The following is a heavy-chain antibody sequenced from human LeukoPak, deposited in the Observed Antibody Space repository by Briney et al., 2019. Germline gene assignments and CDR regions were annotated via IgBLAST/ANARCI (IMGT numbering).Heavy chain of an antibody. CDR2: ISGSGGST. V-gene: IGHV3-23*01. D-gene: IGHD4-23*01. J-gene: IGHJ4*02. CDR1: GFTFSSYA. Sequence: GGSLRLSCAASGFTFSSYAMSWVRQAPGKGLEWVSAISGSGGSTYYADSVKGRFTISRDNSKNTLYLQMNSLRAEDTAVYYCAEDNTVVTWGYFDYWGQGTLVTVSS. CDR3: AEDNTVVTWGYFDY.